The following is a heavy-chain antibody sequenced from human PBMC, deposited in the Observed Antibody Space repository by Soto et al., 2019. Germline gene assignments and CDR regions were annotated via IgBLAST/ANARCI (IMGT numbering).Heavy chain of an antibody. CDR2: VSAGNGQT. V-gene: IGHV1-3*01. CDR3: ARGSSSCENYFFYGLDL. CDR1: GYSFSNYG. D-gene: IGHD6-13*01. J-gene: IGHJ6*04. Sequence: GASVKVSCKASGYSFSNYGIHWVRQAPGQRLEWLGWVSAGNGQTKYSQRFQGRVTITRDTSASTAHMDLTSLTSEDTGVYYCARGSSSCENYFFYGLDLWGGGSTVPVAS.